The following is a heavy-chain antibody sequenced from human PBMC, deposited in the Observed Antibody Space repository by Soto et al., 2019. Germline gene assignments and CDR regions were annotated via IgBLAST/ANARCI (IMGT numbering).Heavy chain of an antibody. J-gene: IGHJ4*02. Sequence: SETLSLTCTVSGGSVSSQYWSWIRQPAGKGLEWIGRIYNGGIPLIHPSLESRVALSLDTSKNQFSLTLSSVTAADTAMYYCVVQQKLPWVNYWGQGTLVTVSS. D-gene: IGHD6-13*01. CDR1: GGSVSSQY. CDR3: VVQQKLPWVNY. V-gene: IGHV4-4*07. CDR2: IYNGGIP.